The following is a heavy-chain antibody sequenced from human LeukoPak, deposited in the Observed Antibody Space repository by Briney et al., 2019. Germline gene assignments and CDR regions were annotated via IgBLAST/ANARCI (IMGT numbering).Heavy chain of an antibody. Sequence: GGSLRLSCAACGFPFSSYWMSGVREAPGKGLEWVANIKKDGSEKYYVDSVKGRFTISRDNAKNSLYLQMNSLRAEDTAVYYCAKSFWWFGEFSPFDYWGQGTLLTVST. CDR2: IKKDGSEK. CDR1: GFPFSSYW. D-gene: IGHD3-10*01. CDR3: AKSFWWFGEFSPFDY. V-gene: IGHV3-7*01. J-gene: IGHJ4*02.